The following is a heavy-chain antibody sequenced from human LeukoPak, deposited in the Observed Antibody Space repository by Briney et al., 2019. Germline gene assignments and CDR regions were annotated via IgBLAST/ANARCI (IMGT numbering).Heavy chain of an antibody. CDR2: IYTSGST. CDR3: AREISSTSIRGFDY. J-gene: IGHJ4*02. Sequence: SETLSLTRTVSGGSISSYYWSWIRQPAGKGLEWIGRIYTSGSTNYNPSLKGRVTMSVDTSKNQFSLKLSFVTAADTAVYYCAREISSTSIRGFDYWGQGTLVTVSS. V-gene: IGHV4-4*07. D-gene: IGHD2-2*01. CDR1: GGSISSYY.